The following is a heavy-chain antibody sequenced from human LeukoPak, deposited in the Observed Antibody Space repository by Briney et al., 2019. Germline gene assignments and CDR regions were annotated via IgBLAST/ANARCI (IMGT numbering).Heavy chain of an antibody. J-gene: IGHJ4*02. Sequence: SETLSLTCPVSGGSISGYYWSWIRQPPGNGLEWIGSVHYGGSTNYNPSFKSRVTTAVDTSKNQISLKVSSVTAADTAVYYCARHRQWLGPFDSWGQGTLVTVSS. D-gene: IGHD6-19*01. V-gene: IGHV4-59*08. CDR1: GGSISGYY. CDR3: ARHRQWLGPFDS. CDR2: VHYGGST.